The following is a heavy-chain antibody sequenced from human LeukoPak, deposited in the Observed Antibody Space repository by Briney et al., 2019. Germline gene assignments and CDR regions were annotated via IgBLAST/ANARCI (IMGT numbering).Heavy chain of an antibody. D-gene: IGHD3-22*01. CDR2: IYYSGST. CDR1: GGSISSSSYY. J-gene: IGHJ4*02. CDR3: ARAPLMGYYDSSGHFDY. Sequence: SETLSLTCTVSGGSISSSSYYWGWIRQPPGKGLEWIGSIYYSGSTYYNPSLKSRVTISVDTSKNQFSLKLSSVTAADTAVYYCARAPLMGYYDSSGHFDYWGQGTLVTVSS. V-gene: IGHV4-39*07.